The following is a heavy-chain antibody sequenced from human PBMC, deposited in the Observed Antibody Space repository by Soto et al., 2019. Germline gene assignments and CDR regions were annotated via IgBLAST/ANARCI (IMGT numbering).Heavy chain of an antibody. D-gene: IGHD3-22*01. CDR1: GGSISDGYY. CDR2: ISDSGST. J-gene: IGHJ5*02. V-gene: IGHV4-31*03. CDR3: ARRDRSGFSYWLDT. Sequence: QVQLQESGPGPVKPSQTLSLTCTVSGGSISDGYYWSWIRQHPGKGLEWIGSISDSGSTSYNPSVKSRLTISVDTSKNQFSLNLRSVTAADTAVYYCARRDRSGFSYWLDTWGQGTLVTVSS.